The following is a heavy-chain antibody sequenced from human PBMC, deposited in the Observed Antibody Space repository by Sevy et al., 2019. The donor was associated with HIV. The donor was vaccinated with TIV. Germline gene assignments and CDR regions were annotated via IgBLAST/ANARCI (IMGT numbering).Heavy chain of an antibody. J-gene: IGHJ4*02. Sequence: GGSLRLSCAASGFTFSKYSMSWVRQPPGKGLEWVSTLSFGCGEINYADSVKGRFTISRGNSKSSVYLHMNNLRPEDTAVYYCAREGCTKPHDYWGQGTLVTVSS. V-gene: IGHV3-23*01. D-gene: IGHD2-8*01. CDR3: AREGCTKPHDY. CDR1: GFTFSKYS. CDR2: LSFGCGEI.